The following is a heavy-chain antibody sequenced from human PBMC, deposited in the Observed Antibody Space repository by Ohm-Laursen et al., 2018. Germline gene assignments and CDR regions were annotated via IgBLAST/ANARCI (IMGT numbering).Heavy chain of an antibody. CDR2: IYHSGST. V-gene: IGHV4-59*12. Sequence: GTLSLTCTVSGGSINSYYWSWIRQPPGKGLEWIGYIYHSGSTTYNSSLKSRVTISVDKSTNRFSLKLSSVTAADTAVYYCARAMHNKYYGMDVWGRGTTVTVSS. CDR3: ARAMHNKYYGMDV. CDR1: GGSINSYY. D-gene: IGHD2-2*01. J-gene: IGHJ6*02.